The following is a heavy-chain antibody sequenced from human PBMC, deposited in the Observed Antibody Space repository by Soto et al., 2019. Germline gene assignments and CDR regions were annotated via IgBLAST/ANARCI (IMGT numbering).Heavy chain of an antibody. CDR1: GLTFSSYA. V-gene: IGHV3-23*01. Sequence: GGSLRLSCAASGLTFSSYAMSWVRQAPGKGLEWVSAISGSGGSTFYGDSVKGRFTISRDNSKNTLFLQMNSLRAEDTAVYYCAGRITVAGTLDYWGQGTLVTVSS. D-gene: IGHD6-19*01. CDR2: ISGSGGST. J-gene: IGHJ4*02. CDR3: AGRITVAGTLDY.